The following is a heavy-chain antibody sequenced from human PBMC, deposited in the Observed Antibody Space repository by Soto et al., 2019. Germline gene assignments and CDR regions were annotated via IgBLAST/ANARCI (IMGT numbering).Heavy chain of an antibody. CDR3: ARGQRFSDWFDP. V-gene: IGHV4-4*07. J-gene: IGHJ5*02. CDR1: GGAISGYY. D-gene: IGHD3-3*01. Sequence: SETLSLTCTVTGGAISGYYWTWIRQSDGEGLEWIGRIYSSGSTNYNPSLKSRVTISLDTSMNYFSLSLSSVTAADTAVYYCARGQRFSDWFDPWGQGTLVTVSS. CDR2: IYSSGST.